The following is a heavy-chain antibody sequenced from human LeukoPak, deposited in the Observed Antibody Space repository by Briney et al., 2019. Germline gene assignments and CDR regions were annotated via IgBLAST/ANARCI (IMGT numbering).Heavy chain of an antibody. J-gene: IGHJ4*02. CDR3: AALDHGHDY. Sequence: GGSLRLSCVASGFTFSSCWMHWVRQAPGKGLVWVSRINSDGSSTKCADSVKGRFTISRDNAKNTLYLQMNSLRAEDTAVYYCAALDHGHDYWGQGTLVTVSS. CDR2: INSDGSST. CDR1: GFTFSSCW. V-gene: IGHV3-74*03.